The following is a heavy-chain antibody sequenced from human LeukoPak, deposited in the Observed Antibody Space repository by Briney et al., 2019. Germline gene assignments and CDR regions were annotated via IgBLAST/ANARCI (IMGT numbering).Heavy chain of an antibody. CDR1: GFTFSSYS. V-gene: IGHV3-53*01. J-gene: IGHJ4*02. CDR3: ARGAYYYDSSG. CDR2: IYSGGST. D-gene: IGHD3-22*01. Sequence: HPGGSLRLSCAASGFTFSSYSMNWVRQAPGEGLEWVSVIYSGGSTYYADSVKGRFTISRDNSKNTLYLQMNSLRAEDTAVYYCARGAYYYDSSGWGQGTLVTVSS.